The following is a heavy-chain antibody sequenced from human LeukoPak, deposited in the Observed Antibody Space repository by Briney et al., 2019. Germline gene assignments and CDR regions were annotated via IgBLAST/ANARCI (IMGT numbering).Heavy chain of an antibody. CDR2: IYSGGST. CDR3: ARTYSGYEY. D-gene: IGHD5-12*01. CDR1: GFTVSSNY. Sequence: RGSLRLSCAASGFTVSSNYMSWVRQAPGKGLEWVSGIYSGGSTYYANSVKGRCTISRDNSKNTLYLQMNSLRAEDTAVYYCARTYSGYEYWGQGTLVTVSS. J-gene: IGHJ4*02. V-gene: IGHV3-53*01.